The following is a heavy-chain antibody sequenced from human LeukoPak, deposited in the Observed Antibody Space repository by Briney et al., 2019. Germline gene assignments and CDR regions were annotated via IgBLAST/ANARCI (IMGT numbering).Heavy chain of an antibody. D-gene: IGHD3-10*01. V-gene: IGHV1-2*02. CDR1: GYTFTGYY. J-gene: IGHJ3*02. CDR2: INPNSGGT. Sequence: ASVKVSCKASGYTFTGYYMHWVRQAPGQGHEWMGWINPNSGGTNYAQKFQGRVTMTRDTSISTAYMELSRLRSDDTAVYYCARLPYTMVRGVDDAFDIWGQGTMVTVSS. CDR3: ARLPYTMVRGVDDAFDI.